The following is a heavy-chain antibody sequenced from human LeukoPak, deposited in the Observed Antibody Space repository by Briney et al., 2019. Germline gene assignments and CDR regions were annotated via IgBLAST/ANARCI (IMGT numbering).Heavy chain of an antibody. J-gene: IGHJ2*01. D-gene: IGHD6-6*01. Sequence: SETLSLTCSVSGGSLSSGGHYWSWVRQHPGKGLEWIGFIDNSGSTYYKPPLKSRLTISIDTSKNQFSLRMTSVTAADTAVYYCARVSSVAKAHWRFVLWGRGTLVTVSS. V-gene: IGHV4-31*03. CDR3: ARVSSVAKAHWRFVL. CDR1: GGSLSSGGHY. CDR2: IDNSGST.